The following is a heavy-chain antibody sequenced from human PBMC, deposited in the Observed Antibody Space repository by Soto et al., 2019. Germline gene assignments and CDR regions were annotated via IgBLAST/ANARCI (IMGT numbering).Heavy chain of an antibody. D-gene: IGHD3-22*01. CDR2: INSDGSST. V-gene: IGHV3-74*01. CDR1: GFTFSSYW. CDR3: ARVQREYDSSGYYYGGMDV. J-gene: IGHJ6*02. Sequence: EVQLVESGGGLVQPGGSLRLSCAASGFTFSSYWMHWVRQAPGKGLVWVSRINSDGSSTSYADSVKGRFTISRDNAKNTLYLQMNSLRAEDTAVYYCARVQREYDSSGYYYGGMDVWGQGPTVTVSS.